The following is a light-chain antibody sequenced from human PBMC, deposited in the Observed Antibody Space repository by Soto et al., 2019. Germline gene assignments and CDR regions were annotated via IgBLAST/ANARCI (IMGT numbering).Light chain of an antibody. CDR3: QQYSQWPRT. Sequence: EVGLTQSPATLSVSRGESATLSCRASQRVSGSVAWYLQKPGQAPRLLIYTTSNRATGVPARFRGSGFGTEFTLSISSLQPEDFAVYYCQQYSQWPRTFDQETKVQIK. J-gene: IGKJ1*01. V-gene: IGKV3-15*01. CDR1: QRVSGS. CDR2: TTS.